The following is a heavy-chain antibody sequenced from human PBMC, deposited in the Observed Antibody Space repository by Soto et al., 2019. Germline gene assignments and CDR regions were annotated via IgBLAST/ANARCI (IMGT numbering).Heavy chain of an antibody. J-gene: IGHJ4*02. D-gene: IGHD6-13*01. CDR3: SKDSHDSTWYAY. CDR1: GLTFSNAW. CDR2: IKSKTEGGTT. V-gene: IGHV3-15*01. Sequence: PGGSLRLSCAASGLTFSNAWMSWVRQAPGKGLEWVGRIKSKTEGGTTDYAAPVKGRLTISRDDSKNTLYLKMNSLKNEHTAVYYCSKDSHDSTWYAYWGLGTLVTVS.